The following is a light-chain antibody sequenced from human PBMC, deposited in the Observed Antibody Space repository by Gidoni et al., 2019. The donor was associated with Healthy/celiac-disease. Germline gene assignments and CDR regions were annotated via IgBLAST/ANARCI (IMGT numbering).Light chain of an antibody. V-gene: IGLV2-14*01. Sequence: QSALTQPASVSGPPAPPITIPCTGTSSDVGGYNYVSWYQQHPGKAPKLMIYEVSNRPSGVSNRFSGSKSGNTASLTISGLQAEDEADYYCSSYTSSSTLVFGGGTKLTVL. CDR1: SSDVGGYNY. J-gene: IGLJ2*01. CDR3: SSYTSSSTLV. CDR2: EVS.